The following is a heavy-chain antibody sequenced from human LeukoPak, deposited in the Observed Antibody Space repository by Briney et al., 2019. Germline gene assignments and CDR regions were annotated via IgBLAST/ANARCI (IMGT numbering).Heavy chain of an antibody. CDR3: ARAVLRYFDWLLAYSWFDP. J-gene: IGHJ5*02. V-gene: IGHV1-69*06. Sequence: GSSVKVSCKASGGTFSSYAISWVRQAPGQGLEWMGGIIPIFGTANYAQKFQGRVTITADKSTSTAYMELSSLRPGDTAVYYCARAVLRYFDWLLAYSWFDPWGQGTLVTVSS. D-gene: IGHD3-9*01. CDR2: IIPIFGTA. CDR1: GGTFSSYA.